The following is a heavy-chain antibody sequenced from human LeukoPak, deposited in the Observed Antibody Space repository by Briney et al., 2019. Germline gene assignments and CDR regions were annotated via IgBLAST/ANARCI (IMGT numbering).Heavy chain of an antibody. V-gene: IGHV4-59*01. CDR3: AIFSNNHDILTGYPMYYFDY. D-gene: IGHD3-9*01. Sequence: SETLSLTCTVSGGSISTYYWSWIRQPRGKGLEWIAYIYYSGSTNYNPSLKSRVTISVDTSKNQFSLKLSSVTAADTAVYYCAIFSNNHDILTGYPMYYFDYWGQGTLVTVSS. J-gene: IGHJ4*02. CDR2: IYYSGST. CDR1: GGSISTYY.